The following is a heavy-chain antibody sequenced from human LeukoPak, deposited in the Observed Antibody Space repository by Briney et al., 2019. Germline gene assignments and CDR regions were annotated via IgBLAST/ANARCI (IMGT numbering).Heavy chain of an antibody. D-gene: IGHD2-2*01. J-gene: IGHJ4*02. Sequence: EASVKVSCKASGYTFTGYYMHWVRQAPGQGFEWMGWINPNSGGTNYAQKFQGRVTMTRDTSISTAYMELSRLRSDDTAVYYCARSRSRDCSRTSCYSYGLDYWGQRTLVTVSS. V-gene: IGHV1-2*02. CDR3: ARSRSRDCSRTSCYSYGLDY. CDR1: GYTFTGYY. CDR2: INPNSGGT.